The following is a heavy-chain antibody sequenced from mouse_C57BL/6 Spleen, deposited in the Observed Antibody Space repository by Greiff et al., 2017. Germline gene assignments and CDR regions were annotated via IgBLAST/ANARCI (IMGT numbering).Heavy chain of an antibody. J-gene: IGHJ2*01. CDR1: GYSFTSYY. Sequence: QVQLQQSGPELVKPGASVKISCKASGYSFTSYYIHWVKQRPGQGLEWIGWIYPGSGNTKYNEKFKGKATLTADTSSSTAYMQRSSLTSEDAAVYYCAREGYSNFDYWGQGTTLTVSS. CDR3: AREGYSNFDY. V-gene: IGHV1-66*01. CDR2: IYPGSGNT. D-gene: IGHD2-5*01.